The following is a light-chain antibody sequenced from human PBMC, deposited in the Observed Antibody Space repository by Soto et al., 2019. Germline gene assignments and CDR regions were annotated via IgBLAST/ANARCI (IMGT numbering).Light chain of an antibody. Sequence: EIVMTQSPATLSVSPGERATLSCRASQSVSSNLAWYQQKPGQAPRLLIYGASTRSTSIPARFSGGRSGTEFTLTISSLQSEDFAVYYCQQYNNWPPRVTFGQGTKVEIK. CDR2: GAS. CDR1: QSVSSN. CDR3: QQYNNWPPRVT. V-gene: IGKV3-15*01. J-gene: IGKJ1*01.